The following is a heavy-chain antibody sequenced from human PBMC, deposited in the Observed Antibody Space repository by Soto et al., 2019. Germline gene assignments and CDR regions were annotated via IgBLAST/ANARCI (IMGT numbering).Heavy chain of an antibody. CDR3: ARHFSFSGYDY. J-gene: IGHJ4*02. Sequence: PSETLSLTCTVSGGSISSYYWSWIRQPPGKGLEWIGYIYYSGSTNYNPSLKSRVTISVDTSKNQFSLKLSSVTAADTAVYYCARHFSFSGYDYWGQGTLVTVSS. V-gene: IGHV4-59*08. D-gene: IGHD3-10*01. CDR1: GGSISSYY. CDR2: IYYSGST.